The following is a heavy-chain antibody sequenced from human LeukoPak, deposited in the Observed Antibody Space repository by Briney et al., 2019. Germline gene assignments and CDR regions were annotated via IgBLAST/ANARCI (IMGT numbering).Heavy chain of an antibody. CDR1: GGSFSGYY. D-gene: IGHD2-21*02. V-gene: IGHV4-34*01. Sequence: KPSETLSLTCAVYGGSFSGYYWSWIRQPPGKGLEWIGEINHSGSTNYNPSLKSRVTISVDTSKNQFSLKLSPVTAADTAVYYCARGRPGIGGDLIYGMDVWGKGTTVTVSS. CDR2: INHSGST. J-gene: IGHJ6*04. CDR3: ARGRPGIGGDLIYGMDV.